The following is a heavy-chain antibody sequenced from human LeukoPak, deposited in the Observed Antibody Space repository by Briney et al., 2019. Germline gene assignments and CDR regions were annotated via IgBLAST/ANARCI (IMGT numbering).Heavy chain of an antibody. V-gene: IGHV3-30*18. Sequence: GRSLRLSCAASGFTFSSYGMHWVRQAPGKGLEWVAVISYDGSNKYYADSVKGRFTISRDNSKNTLYLQMNSLRAEDTAVYYCAKVLVTWDRRDYYFDYWGQGTLVTVSS. D-gene: IGHD3-9*01. CDR1: GFTFSSYG. CDR2: ISYDGSNK. CDR3: AKVLVTWDRRDYYFDY. J-gene: IGHJ4*02.